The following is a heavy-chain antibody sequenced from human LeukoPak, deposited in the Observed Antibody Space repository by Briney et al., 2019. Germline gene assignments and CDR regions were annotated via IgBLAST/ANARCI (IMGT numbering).Heavy chain of an antibody. CDR2: ISSSGSTI. V-gene: IGHV3-11*01. Sequence: PGGSLRLSCAASGFTFSDYYMSWIRQAPGKGLEWASYISSSGSTIYYADSVKGRFTISRDNAKNSLYLQMNSLRAEDTAVYYCARDRTYYYDSSVGCWGQGTLVTVSS. D-gene: IGHD3-22*01. J-gene: IGHJ4*02. CDR1: GFTFSDYY. CDR3: ARDRTYYYDSSVGC.